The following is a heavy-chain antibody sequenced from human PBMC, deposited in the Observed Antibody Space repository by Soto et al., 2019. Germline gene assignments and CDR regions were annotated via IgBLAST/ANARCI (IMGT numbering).Heavy chain of an antibody. D-gene: IGHD3-10*01. CDR3: ARGGSGSYFHYFXY. CDR2: ISSSSSTI. V-gene: IGHV3-48*01. CDR1: GFTFSSYS. J-gene: IGHJ4*02. Sequence: GGSLRLCCAASGFTFSSYSMNWVRQAPGKGLEWVSYISSSSSTIYYADSVKGRFTISRDNAKNSLYLQMNSLRAEDTAVYYCARGGSGSYFHYFXYWGQGTLVTVSS.